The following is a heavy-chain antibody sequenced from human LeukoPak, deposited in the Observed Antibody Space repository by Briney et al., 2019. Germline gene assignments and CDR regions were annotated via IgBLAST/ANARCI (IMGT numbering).Heavy chain of an antibody. CDR1: GFTFSSYA. CDR2: ISGSGGST. D-gene: IGHD5-18*01. CDR3: AKDGRYSYGKGGDY. Sequence: PGGSLRLSCAASGFTFSSYAMSWVRQAPGKGLEWVSAISGSGGSTYYADSAKGRFTISRDNSKNTLYLQMNSLRAEDTAVYYCAKDGRYSYGKGGDYWGQGTLVTVSS. J-gene: IGHJ4*02. V-gene: IGHV3-23*01.